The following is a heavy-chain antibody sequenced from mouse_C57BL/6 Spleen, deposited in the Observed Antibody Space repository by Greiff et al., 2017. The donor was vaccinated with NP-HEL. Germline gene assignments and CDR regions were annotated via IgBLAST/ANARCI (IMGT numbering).Heavy chain of an antibody. CDR2: INYDGSST. V-gene: IGHV5-16*01. D-gene: IGHD2-3*01. J-gene: IGHJ3*01. CDR1: GFTFSDYY. CDR3: ARAGVDDGYYGWFAY. Sequence: EVQLVESEGGLVQPGSSMKLSCTASGFTFSDYYMAWVRQVPEKGLEWVANINYDGSSTYYLDSLKSRFIISRDNAKNILYLQMSSLKSEDTATYYCARAGVDDGYYGWFAYWGQGTLVTVSA.